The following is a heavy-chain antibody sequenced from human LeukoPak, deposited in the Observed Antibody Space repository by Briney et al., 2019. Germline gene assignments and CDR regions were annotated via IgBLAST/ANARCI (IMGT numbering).Heavy chain of an antibody. Sequence: PSETLSLTCTVSGGSISSYYWSWIRQPPGKGLEWIGYIYYSGSTNYNPSLKSRVTISVDTSKNQFSLKLSSVTAADTAVYYCAREGCSGGSCYQNRYYYYMDVWGKGTTVTVSS. J-gene: IGHJ6*03. CDR3: AREGCSGGSCYQNRYYYYMDV. D-gene: IGHD2-15*01. CDR1: GGSISSYY. V-gene: IGHV4-59*12. CDR2: IYYSGST.